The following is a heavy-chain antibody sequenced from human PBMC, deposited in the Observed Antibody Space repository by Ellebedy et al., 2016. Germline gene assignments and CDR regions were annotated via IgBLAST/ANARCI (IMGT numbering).Heavy chain of an antibody. Sequence: ASVKVSCXASGYTFTSYDINWVRQATGQGLEWMGWMNPNSGNTGYAQKFQGRVTMTEDTSTDTAYMELSSLRSEDTAVYYCATLRGGYFDYWGQGTLVTVSS. D-gene: IGHD3-3*01. CDR1: GYTFTSYD. J-gene: IGHJ4*02. V-gene: IGHV1-8*01. CDR3: ATLRGGYFDY. CDR2: MNPNSGNT.